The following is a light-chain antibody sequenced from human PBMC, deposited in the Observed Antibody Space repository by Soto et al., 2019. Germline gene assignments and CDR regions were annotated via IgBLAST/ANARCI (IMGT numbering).Light chain of an antibody. Sequence: EIVFTQSPGTRSLSPGERATLSCRASRSFASSYLAWYQQRPGQAPRLFIYAASNRANGIPDRFSGSGSGTDFTLTINRLEAEDSALYYCQQYGASHTYTFGQGTKVDIK. J-gene: IGKJ2*01. V-gene: IGKV3-20*01. CDR2: AAS. CDR3: QQYGASHTYT. CDR1: RSFASSY.